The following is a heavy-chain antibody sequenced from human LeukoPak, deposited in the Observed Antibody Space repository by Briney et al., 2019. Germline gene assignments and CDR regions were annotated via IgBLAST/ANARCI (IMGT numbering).Heavy chain of an antibody. CDR2: ISYDGSNK. V-gene: IGHV3-30*04. Sequence: HPGRSLRLSCAASGFTFSSYAMHWVRQAPGKGLEWVAVISYDGSNKYYADSVKGRFTISRDNAKNSLYLQMNSLRAEDTAVYYCARADSSIAARLSRSSIFNYYYYMVVWGKGTTVTVSS. CDR1: GFTFSSYA. D-gene: IGHD6-6*01. J-gene: IGHJ6*03. CDR3: ARADSSIAARLSRSSIFNYYYYMVV.